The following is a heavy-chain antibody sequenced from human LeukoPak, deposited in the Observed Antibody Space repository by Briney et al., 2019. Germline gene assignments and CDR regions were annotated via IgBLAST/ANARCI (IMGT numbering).Heavy chain of an antibody. Sequence: SETLSLTCAVYGGSFSGYYWSWIRQPPGKGLEWIGEINHSGSTNYNPSLKSRVTISVDTSKNQFSLKLSSVTAADTAVYYCARGVYGSGTNWFDPWGQGTLVTVSS. V-gene: IGHV4-34*01. CDR3: ARGVYGSGTNWFDP. D-gene: IGHD3-10*01. CDR1: GGSFSGYY. J-gene: IGHJ5*02. CDR2: INHSGST.